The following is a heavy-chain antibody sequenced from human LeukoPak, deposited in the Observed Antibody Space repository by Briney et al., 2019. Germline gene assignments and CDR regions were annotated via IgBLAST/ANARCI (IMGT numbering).Heavy chain of an antibody. D-gene: IGHD4-17*01. CDR1: GFTFSSYA. J-gene: IGHJ3*02. V-gene: IGHV3-30-3*01. CDR2: ISYDGSNK. Sequence: GGSLRLSCEASGFTFSSYAMHWVRQAPGKGLEWVAVISYDGSNKYYADSVKGRFTISRDNSKNTLYLQMNSLRAEDTAVYYCARSYGDYGLDAFDIWGQGTMVTVSS. CDR3: ARSYGDYGLDAFDI.